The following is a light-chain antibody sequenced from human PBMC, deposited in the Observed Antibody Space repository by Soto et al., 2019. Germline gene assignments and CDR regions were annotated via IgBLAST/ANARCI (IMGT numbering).Light chain of an antibody. CDR2: QVT. Sequence: QSALTQPASVSGSPGQSITISCTGTSSDVGSYNFVSWYQQHAGTAPKLIIYQVTNRPSGVSDRFSASKSGDTASLTISGXQAXXXAXYXCSSYTAFSTDILFGGGTKLTVL. CDR1: SSDVGSYNF. V-gene: IGLV2-14*01. J-gene: IGLJ2*01. CDR3: SSYTAFSTDIL.